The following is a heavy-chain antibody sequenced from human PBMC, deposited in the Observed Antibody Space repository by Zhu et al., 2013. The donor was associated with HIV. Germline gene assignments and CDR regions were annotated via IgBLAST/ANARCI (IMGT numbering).Heavy chain of an antibody. J-gene: IGHJ6*02. CDR3: ARGRRWELAGGMDV. CDR2: MNPKSGNT. CDR1: GYTFSSYD. Sequence: QVQLVQSGAEVKKPGASVKVSCKASGYTFSSYDINWVRQATGQGLELMGWMNPKSGNTGNVQKFQGRVTMTRNTSISTAYMELSSLRSEDTAVYYCARGRRWELAGGMDVWGQGTTVTVSS. V-gene: IGHV1-8*01. D-gene: IGHD1-7*01.